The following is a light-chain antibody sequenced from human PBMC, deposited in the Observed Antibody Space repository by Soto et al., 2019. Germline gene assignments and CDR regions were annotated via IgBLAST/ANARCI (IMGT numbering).Light chain of an antibody. V-gene: IGKV1-5*03. Sequence: DIQMTQSPSTLSASVGDRVTITCRASQSISSLLSWYQLKPGKAPQLLIYQASSLQSGVPSRFIGSGSGTEFTLTISSLQPDDFATYFCQHYSDYSRTFGQGTKVDIK. CDR3: QHYSDYSRT. J-gene: IGKJ1*01. CDR2: QAS. CDR1: QSISSL.